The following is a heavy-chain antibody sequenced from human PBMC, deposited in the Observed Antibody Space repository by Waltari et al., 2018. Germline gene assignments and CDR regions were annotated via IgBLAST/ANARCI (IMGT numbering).Heavy chain of an antibody. CDR1: GYSISSGYY. CDR2: IYHSGST. CDR3: ARLDYESTYGMDV. Sequence: QVQLQESGPGLVKPSETLSLTCAVSGYSISSGYYWGWIRQPPGKGLEWIGSIYHSGSTYYNPSLKSRVTISVDTSKNQFSLKLSSVTAADTAVYYCARLDYESTYGMDVWGQGTTVTVSS. J-gene: IGHJ6*02. D-gene: IGHD4-17*01. V-gene: IGHV4-38-2*01.